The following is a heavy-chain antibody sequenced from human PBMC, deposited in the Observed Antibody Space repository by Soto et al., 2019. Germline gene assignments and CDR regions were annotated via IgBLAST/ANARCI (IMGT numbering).Heavy chain of an antibody. V-gene: IGHV4-59*12. CDR3: ARVGEFCTGGRCYSSWFDP. D-gene: IGHD2-15*01. CDR1: GGSIGTYY. J-gene: IGHJ5*02. Sequence: PSETLSLTCTVSGGSIGTYYWSWIRQPPGKGLEWIGFIHSTGSTDYNPSLKSRVTISVLTSKNQFSLKLSSVTAADTAVYYCARVGEFCTGGRCYSSWFDPWGQGTLVTVSS. CDR2: IHSTGST.